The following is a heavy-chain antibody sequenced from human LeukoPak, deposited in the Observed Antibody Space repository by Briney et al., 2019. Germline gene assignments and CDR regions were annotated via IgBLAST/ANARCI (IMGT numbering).Heavy chain of an antibody. Sequence: GGSLRLSCAASGFTFSSYSRNWVRQAPGKGLEWVSSISSSSSYIYYADSVKGRFTISRDNAKNSLYLQMNSLRAEDTAVYYCARARMITFGVDAFDIWGQGTMVTVSS. CDR2: ISSSSSYI. CDR3: ARARMITFGVDAFDI. V-gene: IGHV3-21*01. CDR1: GFTFSSYS. D-gene: IGHD3-16*01. J-gene: IGHJ3*02.